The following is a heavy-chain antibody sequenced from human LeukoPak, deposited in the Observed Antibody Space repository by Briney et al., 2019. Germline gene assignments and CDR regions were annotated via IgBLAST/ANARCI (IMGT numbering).Heavy chain of an antibody. CDR2: ISGSGGST. J-gene: IGHJ4*02. CDR1: GFTFSSYS. V-gene: IGHV3-23*01. Sequence: GGSLRLSCAASGFTFSSYSMNWVRQAPGKGLEWVSSISGSGGSTYYADSVKGRFTISRDNSKNTLYLQMNSLRAEDTAVYYCAKGHRSSGYHYFDYWGQGTLVTVSS. CDR3: AKGHRSSGYHYFDY. D-gene: IGHD3-22*01.